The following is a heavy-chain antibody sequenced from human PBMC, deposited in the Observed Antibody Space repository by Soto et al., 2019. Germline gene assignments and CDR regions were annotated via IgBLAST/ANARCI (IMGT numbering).Heavy chain of an antibody. J-gene: IGHJ4*02. CDR1: GYSFTSYW. D-gene: IGHD6-6*01. V-gene: IGHV5-10-1*01. Sequence: PGESLKISCKGSGYSFTSYWISWVRQMPGKGLEWMGRIDHSDSYTNYSPSFQGHVTISADKSISTAYLQWSSLKASDTAMYYCAGQELTYSSSAGVDYWGQGTQVTAPQ. CDR2: IDHSDSYT. CDR3: AGQELTYSSSAGVDY.